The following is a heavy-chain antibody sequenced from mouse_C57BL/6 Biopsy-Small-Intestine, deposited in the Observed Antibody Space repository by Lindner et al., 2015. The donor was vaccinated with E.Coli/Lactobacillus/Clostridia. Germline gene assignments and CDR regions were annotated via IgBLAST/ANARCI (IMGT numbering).Heavy chain of an antibody. J-gene: IGHJ3*01. CDR1: ASTFKDYY. CDR2: IDPEDGDT. CDR3: STGVPTY. V-gene: IGHV14-1*01. Sequence: VQLQESGAELVRPGASVKLSCTASASTFKDYYIHWVKQRPKQGLEWITRIDPEDGDTEYAPKFQGKATMTADTSSNTVYLQLSSLTSEDTAVYYCSTGVPTYWGQGTLVTVS.